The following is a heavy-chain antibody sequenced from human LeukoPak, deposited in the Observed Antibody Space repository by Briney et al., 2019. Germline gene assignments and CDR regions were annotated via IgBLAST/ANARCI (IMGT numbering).Heavy chain of an antibody. V-gene: IGHV4-61*02. D-gene: IGHD2-8*01. CDR2: ISTSGST. J-gene: IGHJ4*02. Sequence: SQTLSLTCTVSGASISSGTYYWSWIRQPAEKGLEWIGRISTSGSTHDNPSLKSRVTISIDTSKNQFSLKLSSVTAADTAVYYCARDSMGRSISYHFDYWGQGTLVTVSS. CDR1: GASISSGTYY. CDR3: ARDSMGRSISYHFDY.